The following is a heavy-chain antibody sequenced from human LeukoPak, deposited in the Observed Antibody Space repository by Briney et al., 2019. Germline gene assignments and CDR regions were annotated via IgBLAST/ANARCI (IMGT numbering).Heavy chain of an antibody. J-gene: IGHJ4*02. Sequence: PGGSLRLSRAASGFTFSDYYMSWIRQAPGKGLEWVSYISSSGSTIYYADSVKGRFTISRDNAKNSLYLQMNSLRAEDTAVYYCARVAFLRELFLLFDYWGQGILVTVSS. CDR3: ARVAFLRELFLLFDY. CDR2: ISSSGSTI. CDR1: GFTFSDYY. V-gene: IGHV3-11*01. D-gene: IGHD3-16*01.